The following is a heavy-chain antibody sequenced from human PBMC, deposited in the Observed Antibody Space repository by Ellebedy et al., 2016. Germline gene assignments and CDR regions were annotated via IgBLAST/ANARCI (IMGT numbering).Heavy chain of an antibody. CDR3: VRNSGRSWSFRGNWFDP. D-gene: IGHD6-13*01. Sequence: ASVKVSCKASGYTFTSYAMHWVRQAPGQRLEWMGWIHAGNNNTKYLQKFQGRVTITRDTSASIAYMELSSLRSEDTAVYYCVRNSGRSWSFRGNWFDPWGQGTLVTVSS. CDR2: IHAGNNNT. J-gene: IGHJ5*02. CDR1: GYTFTSYA. V-gene: IGHV1-3*01.